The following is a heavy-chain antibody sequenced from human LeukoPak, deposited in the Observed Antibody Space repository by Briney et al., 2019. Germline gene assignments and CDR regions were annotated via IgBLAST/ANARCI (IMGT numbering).Heavy chain of an antibody. D-gene: IGHD2-15*01. Sequence: PGGSLRLSCAVSGFAVSSNYMSWVRQAPGKGLEWVSVIYSGGSTYYADSVKGRFTISRDNSKNTLYLQMNSLRAENTAVYYCARDGGGGGMDVWGQGTTVTVSS. CDR2: IYSGGST. V-gene: IGHV3-53*01. CDR1: GFAVSSNY. J-gene: IGHJ6*02. CDR3: ARDGGGGGMDV.